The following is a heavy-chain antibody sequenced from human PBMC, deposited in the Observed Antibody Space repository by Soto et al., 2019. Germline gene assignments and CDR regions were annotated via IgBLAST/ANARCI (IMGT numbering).Heavy chain of an antibody. CDR2: IYYSGST. CDR3: ARENYYDSSGYTGVFDI. V-gene: IGHV4-30-4*01. D-gene: IGHD3-22*01. CDR1: GGSISSGDYY. J-gene: IGHJ3*02. Sequence: SETLSLTCTVSGGSISSGDYYWSWIRQPPGKGLEWIGYIYYSGSTYYNPSLKSRVTISVDTSKNQFSLKLSSVTAADTAVYYCARENYYDSSGYTGVFDIWGQGTMVTVSS.